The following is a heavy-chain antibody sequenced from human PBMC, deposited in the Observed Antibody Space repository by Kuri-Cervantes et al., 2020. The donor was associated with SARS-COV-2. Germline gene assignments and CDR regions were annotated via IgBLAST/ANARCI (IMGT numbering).Heavy chain of an antibody. D-gene: IGHD2-15*01. CDR3: ARVRMVGWFDP. J-gene: IGHJ5*02. Sequence: GGSLRLSCAASGFTFSSYSMNWVRPAPGKGLERVSYISSSSSTIYYADSVKGRFTIPRDNAKNSLYLQMNSLRAEDTAVYYCARVRMVGWFDPWGQGTLVTVSS. CDR2: ISSSSSTI. CDR1: GFTFSSYS. V-gene: IGHV3-48*01.